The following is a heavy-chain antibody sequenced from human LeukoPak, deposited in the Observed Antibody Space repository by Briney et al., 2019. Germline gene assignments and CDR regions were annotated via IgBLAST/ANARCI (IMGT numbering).Heavy chain of an antibody. Sequence: SETLSLTCAVYGGSFSGYYWSWIRQPPGKGLEWIGEINHSGSTNYNPSLKSRVTISVDTSKNQFSLKLSSVTAADTAVYYCARVVDRYNLNYGAQGRNWFDPWGQGTLVTVSS. CDR1: GGSFSGYY. CDR3: ARVVDRYNLNYGAQGRNWFDP. D-gene: IGHD1-7*01. J-gene: IGHJ5*02. V-gene: IGHV4-34*01. CDR2: INHSGST.